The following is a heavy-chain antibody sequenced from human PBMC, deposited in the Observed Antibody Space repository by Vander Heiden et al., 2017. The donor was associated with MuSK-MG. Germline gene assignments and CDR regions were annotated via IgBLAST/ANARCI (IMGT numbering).Heavy chain of an antibody. D-gene: IGHD2-15*01. Sequence: QMQLVQSGPEVKKPGTSVKVSCKASGFTFTSSAVQWVRQARGQRLEWIGWIVVGSGNTNYAQKFQERVTITRDMSTSTAYMELSSLRSEDTAVYYCAADQVASCSGGSCYSNYYYGMDVWGQGTTVTVSS. J-gene: IGHJ6*02. CDR1: GFTFTSSA. CDR3: AADQVASCSGGSCYSNYYYGMDV. V-gene: IGHV1-58*01. CDR2: IVVGSGNT.